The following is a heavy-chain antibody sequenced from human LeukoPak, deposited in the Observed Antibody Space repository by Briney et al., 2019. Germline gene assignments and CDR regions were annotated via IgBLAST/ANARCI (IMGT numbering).Heavy chain of an antibody. CDR2: ISHGGST. CDR3: ARNGWGSGSYWFY. Sequence: SETLSLTCEVSGASLSGYYWSWIRQAPGKGLEWIGEISHGGSTNYNPSLKSRVTISAHTSKNQFSLKLSSVIGADTAVYFCARNGWGSGSYWFYWGQGTLVTVSA. J-gene: IGHJ4*02. V-gene: IGHV4-34*01. CDR1: GASLSGYY. D-gene: IGHD3-10*01.